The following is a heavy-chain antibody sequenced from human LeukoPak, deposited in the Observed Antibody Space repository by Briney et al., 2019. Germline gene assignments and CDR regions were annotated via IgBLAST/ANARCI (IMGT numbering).Heavy chain of an antibody. D-gene: IGHD3-22*01. CDR2: ISSSNSYT. CDR1: GFTFSDYY. J-gene: IGHJ3*02. V-gene: IGHV3-11*05. Sequence: GGSLRLSCAASGFTFSDYYMSWIRQAPGKGLEWVSYISSSNSYTNYADSVKGRFYADSVKGRFTISRDNAKNSLYLQMNSLRAEDTAVYYCAKGDATMIVVVISDAFDIWGQGTMVTVSS. CDR3: AKGDATMIVVVISDAFDI.